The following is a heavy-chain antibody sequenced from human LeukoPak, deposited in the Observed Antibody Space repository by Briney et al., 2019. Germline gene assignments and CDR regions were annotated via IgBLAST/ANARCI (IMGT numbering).Heavy chain of an antibody. Sequence: SETLSLTCTVSGYSISSGYYWGWIRQPPGKGLEWIGSIYHSGSTTYNPSLKSRVTISVDKSKNQFSLKLNSVTAADTAVYYCARDAVAFDIWGQGTMVTVSS. CDR2: IYHSGST. J-gene: IGHJ3*02. CDR3: ARDAVAFDI. CDR1: GYSISSGYY. V-gene: IGHV4-38-2*02.